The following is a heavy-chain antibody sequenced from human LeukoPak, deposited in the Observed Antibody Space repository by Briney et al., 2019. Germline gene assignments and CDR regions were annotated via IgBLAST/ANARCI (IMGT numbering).Heavy chain of an antibody. CDR3: ARDHSGFHFDY. CDR1: GYTFTSYG. J-gene: IGHJ4*02. V-gene: IGHV1-18*01. Sequence: ASVKVSCKASGYTFTSYGISWVRQAPGRGLEWMGWISAYNGIPKYAENLQGRVIMTIDTSTSTAYMELRSLRSDDTAVYYCARDHSGFHFDYWGQGTLVTVSS. CDR2: ISAYNGIP. D-gene: IGHD3-10*01.